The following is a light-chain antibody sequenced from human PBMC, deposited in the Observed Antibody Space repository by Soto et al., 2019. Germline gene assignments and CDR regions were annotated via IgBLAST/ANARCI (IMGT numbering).Light chain of an antibody. CDR2: DVT. V-gene: IGLV2-14*03. Sequence: QSALTQPASVSGAPGHSITISCTGTSSDVGGYDHVSWYEQHPGKAPKLIIYDVTVRPSGISRRFSGSKSDNTASLAVSGLQPEDEADYYCSSYTKKDTLLFGGGTKLTVL. CDR3: SSYTKKDTLL. J-gene: IGLJ3*02. CDR1: SSDVGGYDH.